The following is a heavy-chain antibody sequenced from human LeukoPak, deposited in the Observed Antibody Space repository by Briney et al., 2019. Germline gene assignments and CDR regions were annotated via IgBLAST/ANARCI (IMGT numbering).Heavy chain of an antibody. J-gene: IGHJ4*02. D-gene: IGHD1-26*01. V-gene: IGHV1-8*03. CDR1: GYTFTSYD. CDR2: MNPNSGNT. CDR3: ARGLGWELLSDYFDY. Sequence: ASVKVSCKASGYTFTSYDINWVRQATGQGLEWMGWMNPNSGNTGYAQKFQGRVTITRNTSISTAYMELSGLRSEDTAVYYCARGLGWELLSDYFDYWGQGTLVTISS.